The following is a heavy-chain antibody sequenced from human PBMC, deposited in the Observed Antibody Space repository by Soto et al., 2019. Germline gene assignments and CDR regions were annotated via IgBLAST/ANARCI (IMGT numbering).Heavy chain of an antibody. D-gene: IGHD2-15*01. CDR3: ARGQEVGAHFFDS. Sequence: EVQLVESGGNLVQPGGSLRLSCEASGFTFSGFDMHWVRQPTGKGLEWGSTIGTAGDTYYAVSVKGRFTISRDNAKNSLSLQMNSLRAGDTAVYFCARGQEVGAHFFDSWGQGTQVTVSS. V-gene: IGHV3-13*01. CDR1: GFTFSGFD. J-gene: IGHJ4*02. CDR2: IGTAGDT.